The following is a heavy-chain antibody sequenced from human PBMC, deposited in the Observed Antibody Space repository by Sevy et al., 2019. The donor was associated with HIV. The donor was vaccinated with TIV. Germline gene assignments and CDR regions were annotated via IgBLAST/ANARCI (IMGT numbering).Heavy chain of an antibody. CDR3: ARGGREAAAGRGYFDY. CDR1: GYSISSGYY. Sequence: SETLSLTCAVSGYSISSGYYWGWIRQPPGKGLEWIGSIYHSGSTYYNPSLKSRVTISVDTSKNQFSLRLSSVTAADTAVYYCARGGREAAAGRGYFDYWGQGTLVTVSS. CDR2: IYHSGST. J-gene: IGHJ4*02. D-gene: IGHD6-13*01. V-gene: IGHV4-38-2*01.